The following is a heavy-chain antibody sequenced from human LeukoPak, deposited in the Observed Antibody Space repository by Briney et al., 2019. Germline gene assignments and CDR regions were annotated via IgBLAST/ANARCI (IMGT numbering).Heavy chain of an antibody. CDR2: ISNNCSYT. J-gene: IGHJ1*01. CDR3: AKESAEYYYDSSGYYSEGVYLQH. V-gene: IGHV3-11*06. CDR1: GFTFSDEY. Sequence: GWALRLSCAASGFTFSDEYMSWIRQAPGKGLEWVSYISNNCSYTNYADSVKGRFTISRDNSKNTLYLQMNSLRAEDTAVYYCAKESAEYYYDSSGYYSEGVYLQHWGQGTLVTVSS. D-gene: IGHD3-22*01.